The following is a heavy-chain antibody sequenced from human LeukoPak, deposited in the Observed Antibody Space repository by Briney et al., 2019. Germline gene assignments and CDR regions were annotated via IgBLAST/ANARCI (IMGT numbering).Heavy chain of an antibody. CDR2: IFPSGGEI. D-gene: IGHD2-8*02. CDR3: ATYRQVLLPFES. V-gene: IGHV3-23*01. Sequence: GGSLRLSCAASGFTFSTFAMIWVRQPPGKGLEWVSSIFPSGGEIHYADSVRGRFTISRDNSKGTLSLQMNSLRAEDTAIYYCATYRQVLLPFESWGQGTLVTVSS. J-gene: IGHJ4*02. CDR1: GFTFSTFA.